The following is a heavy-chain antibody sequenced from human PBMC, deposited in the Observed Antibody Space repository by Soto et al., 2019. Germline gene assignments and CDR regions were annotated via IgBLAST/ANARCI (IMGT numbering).Heavy chain of an antibody. D-gene: IGHD2-2*01. CDR1: GGSISSSSYY. J-gene: IGHJ5*02. Sequence: PSETLSLTCTVSGGSISSSSYYRGWIRQPPGKGLEWIGSIYYSGSTYYNPSLKSRVTISVDTSKNQFALKLSSVTAADTAVYYCARKNDEGYCSSTSCRAEWFDPWGQGTLVTVSS. V-gene: IGHV4-39*06. CDR3: ARKNDEGYCSSTSCRAEWFDP. CDR2: IYYSGST.